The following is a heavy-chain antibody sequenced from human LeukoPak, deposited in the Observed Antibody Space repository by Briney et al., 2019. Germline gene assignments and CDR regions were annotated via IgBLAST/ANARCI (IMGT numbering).Heavy chain of an antibody. CDR2: INPSGANT. CDR3: AREVGIRGHFDY. D-gene: IGHD1-26*01. J-gene: IGHJ4*02. Sequence: ASVKVSCKASVGTFSSYAISWVRQAPGQGLEWMGIINPSGANTGYAQKFQGRVTMTRDTSTSTVYMELSSLRSQDTAVYYCAREVGIRGHFDYWGRGTPVTVSS. V-gene: IGHV1-46*01. CDR1: VGTFSSYA.